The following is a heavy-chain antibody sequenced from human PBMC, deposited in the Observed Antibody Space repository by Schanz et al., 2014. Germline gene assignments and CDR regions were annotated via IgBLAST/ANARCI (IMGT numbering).Heavy chain of an antibody. D-gene: IGHD3-10*01. CDR1: GFTFSSYS. J-gene: IGHJ3*02. CDR3: AKGRFGELSAFDI. CDR2: VSSSSSYT. V-gene: IGHV3-48*04. Sequence: EVHLVESGGGLVQPGGSLRLTCAASGFTFSSYSMNWVRQAPGKGLEWVSYVSSSSSYTHYADSVKGRFTISRDNAKNSLFLQMNSLRAEDTAVYYCAKGRFGELSAFDIWGQGTMVTVSS.